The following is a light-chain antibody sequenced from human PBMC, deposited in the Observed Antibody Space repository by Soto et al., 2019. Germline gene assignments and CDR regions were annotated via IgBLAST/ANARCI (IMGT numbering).Light chain of an antibody. CDR3: QQSYFIPWT. CDR2: GSY. J-gene: IGKJ1*01. CDR1: QSIKTY. V-gene: IGKV1-39*01. Sequence: DIQMTQSPSSLSASVGDRVSITCRASQSIKTYLNWYQQKPGKDPKLLIYGSYNLQSGVPPRFSGTGSGTDVTLIISSLQSEDFATYFCQQSYFIPWTFGQGTKVDLK.